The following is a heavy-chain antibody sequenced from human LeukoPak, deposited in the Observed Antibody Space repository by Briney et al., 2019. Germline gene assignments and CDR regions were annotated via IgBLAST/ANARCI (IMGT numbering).Heavy chain of an antibody. CDR3: VRTFYYDSSGYGTPGEYFQH. D-gene: IGHD3-22*01. J-gene: IGHJ1*01. CDR2: IKQDGSEK. V-gene: IGHV3-7*01. Sequence: GGSLRLSCAASGFTFSRYWMSWVRQAPGKGLEWVANIKQDGSEKYYADSVKGRFTISRDNAKNSLFLQMSSLRVEDTAMYYCVRTFYYDSSGYGTPGEYFQHWGQGTLVTASS. CDR1: GFTFSRYW.